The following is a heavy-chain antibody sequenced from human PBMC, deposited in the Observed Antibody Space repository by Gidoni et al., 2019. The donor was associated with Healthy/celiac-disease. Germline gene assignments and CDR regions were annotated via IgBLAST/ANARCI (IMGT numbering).Heavy chain of an antibody. CDR1: GGSFSGYY. CDR2: INHSGST. V-gene: IGHV4-34*01. Sequence: QVQLQQWGAGLLKPSETLSLTCAVYGGSFSGYYWSWIRQPPGKGLEWIGEINHSGSTNYNPSLKSRVTISVDTSKNQFSLKLSSVTAADTAVYYCARGWLQDHDAFDIWGQGTMVTVSS. J-gene: IGHJ3*02. D-gene: IGHD5-12*01. CDR3: ARGWLQDHDAFDI.